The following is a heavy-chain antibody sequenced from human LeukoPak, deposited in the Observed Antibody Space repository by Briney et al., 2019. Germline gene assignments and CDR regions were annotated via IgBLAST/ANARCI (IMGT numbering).Heavy chain of an antibody. CDR2: ISWNRGSI. CDR1: GFTFDDYA. J-gene: IGHJ6*02. CDR3: AKDIGCSSTSCYTESYYYYYGMDV. V-gene: IGHV3-9*01. D-gene: IGHD2-2*02. Sequence: GGSLRLSCAASGFTFDDYAMHWVRQAPGKGLEWVSGISWNRGSIGYADSVKGRFTISRDNAKNSLYLQMNSLRAEDTALYYCAKDIGCSSTSCYTESYYYYYGMDVWGQGTTVTVSS.